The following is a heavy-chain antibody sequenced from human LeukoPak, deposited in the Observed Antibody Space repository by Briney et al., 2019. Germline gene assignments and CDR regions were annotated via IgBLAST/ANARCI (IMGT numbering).Heavy chain of an antibody. D-gene: IGHD2-15*01. CDR3: AGRHCSGGGCYFAGADPFDY. J-gene: IGHJ4*02. CDR2: TSDRGDYT. V-gene: IGHV3-23*01. Sequence: SGGSLRLSCAASGFTFTSYSMSWVRQAPGKGLEWVSGTSDRGDYTYYADSVKGRFTISRDSSKNTLFLQMNSLRPEDTAVYYCAGRHCSGGGCYFAGADPFDYWGQGTLVTVSS. CDR1: GFTFTSYS.